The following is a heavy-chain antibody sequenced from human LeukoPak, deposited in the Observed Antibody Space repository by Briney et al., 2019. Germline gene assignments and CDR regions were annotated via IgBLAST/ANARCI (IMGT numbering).Heavy chain of an antibody. Sequence: SETLSLTCLVSGASSSSADHYWTWIRQPPGKGLEWVGYIYFSGSTYYNPSLKGRATISLDTSKNQFSLNLNSVTAADTAVYFCARSSGWYDIDHWGQGTLVTVSS. CDR2: IYFSGST. CDR1: GASSSSADHY. J-gene: IGHJ4*02. D-gene: IGHD6-19*01. V-gene: IGHV4-30-4*07. CDR3: ARSSGWYDIDH.